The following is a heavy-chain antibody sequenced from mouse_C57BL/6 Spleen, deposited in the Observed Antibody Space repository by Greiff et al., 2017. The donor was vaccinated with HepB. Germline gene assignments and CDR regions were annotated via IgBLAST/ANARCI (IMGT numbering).Heavy chain of an antibody. CDR3: ARGEGTIRNYYAMDY. CDR1: GYSITSGYY. Sequence: VQLQQSGPGLVKPSQSLSLTCSVTGYSITSGYYWNWIRQFPGNKLEWMGYISYDGSNNYNPSLKNRISITRDTSKNQFFLKLNSVTTEDTATYYCARGEGTIRNYYAMDYWGQGTSVTVSS. J-gene: IGHJ4*01. V-gene: IGHV3-6*01. D-gene: IGHD1-1*02. CDR2: ISYDGSN.